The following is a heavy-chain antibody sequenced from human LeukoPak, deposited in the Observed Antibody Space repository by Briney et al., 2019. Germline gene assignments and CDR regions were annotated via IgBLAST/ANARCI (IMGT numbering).Heavy chain of an antibody. CDR3: ARVGGITGTTPQGGWFDP. Sequence: ASVTVSCKASGYTFTGYYMHWVRQAPGQGLEWMGWINPNSGGTNYAQKFQGRVTMTRDTSISTAYMELSRLRSDDTAVYYCARVGGITGTTPQGGWFDPWGQGTLVTVSS. CDR2: INPNSGGT. D-gene: IGHD1-7*01. CDR1: GYTFTGYY. J-gene: IGHJ5*02. V-gene: IGHV1-2*02.